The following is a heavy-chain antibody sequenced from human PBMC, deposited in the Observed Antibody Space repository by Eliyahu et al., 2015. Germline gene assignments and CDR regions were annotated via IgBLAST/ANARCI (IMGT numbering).Heavy chain of an antibody. CDR1: GSSISXDNY. J-gene: IGHJ6*02. CDR2: VFXXGIA. V-gene: IGHV4-38-2*02. D-gene: IGHD3-3*01. CDR3: VRDSRPQFDLWNSGASNHDFALDV. Sequence: QVQLQESGPGLVKSSEILSLDCXVSGSSISXDNYWGWIRQPPGKGLEWIGSVFXXGIAYTNPSLGGRVAMSIDPSRNRFSLRLISVTAADTAXYFCVRDSRPQFDLWNSGASNHDFALDVWGQGATVTVSS.